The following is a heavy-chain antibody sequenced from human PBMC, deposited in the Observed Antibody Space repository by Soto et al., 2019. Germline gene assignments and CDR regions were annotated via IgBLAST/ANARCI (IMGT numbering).Heavy chain of an antibody. CDR2: IIPILGIA. CDR3: ARDPRISAWAFDI. Sequence: QVQLVQSGAEVKKPGSSVKVSCKASGGTFSSYTISWVRQAPGQGLEWMGRIIPILGIANYAQKFQGRVTITADNSTSTAYMELSSLRSEDTAVYYCARDPRISAWAFDIWGQGTMVTVSS. CDR1: GGTFSSYT. J-gene: IGHJ3*02. D-gene: IGHD1-26*01. V-gene: IGHV1-69*08.